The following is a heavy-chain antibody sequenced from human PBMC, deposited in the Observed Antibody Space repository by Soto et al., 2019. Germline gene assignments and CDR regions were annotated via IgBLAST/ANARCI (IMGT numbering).Heavy chain of an antibody. CDR3: ARVGYYDSSGYYYYYYGMDV. V-gene: IGHV1-18*01. CDR1: GYTFTSYG. Sequence: ASVKVSCKASGYTFTSYGISWVRQAPGQGLEWMGWISAYNGNTNYTQKLQGRVTMTTDTSTSTAYMELRSLRSDDTAVYYCARVGYYDSSGYYYYYYGMDVWGQGTTVTVSS. CDR2: ISAYNGNT. D-gene: IGHD3-22*01. J-gene: IGHJ6*02.